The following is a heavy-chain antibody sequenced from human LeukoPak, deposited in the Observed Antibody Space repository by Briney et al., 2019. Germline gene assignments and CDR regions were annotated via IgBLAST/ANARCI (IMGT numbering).Heavy chain of an antibody. CDR1: GYTFTSYD. CDR3: ARDKSGSSGWYSYFDY. D-gene: IGHD6-19*01. J-gene: IGHJ4*02. Sequence: ASVKVSCKASGYTFTSYDINWVRQATGQGLEWMGWMNPNSGNTGYAQKFQGRVTMTRDTSISTVYMELSRLRSDDTAVYYCARDKSGSSGWYSYFDYWGQGTLVTVSS. V-gene: IGHV1-8*02. CDR2: MNPNSGNT.